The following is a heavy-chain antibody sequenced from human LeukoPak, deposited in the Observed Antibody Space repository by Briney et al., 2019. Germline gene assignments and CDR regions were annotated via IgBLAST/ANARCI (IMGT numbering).Heavy chain of an antibody. D-gene: IGHD3-10*01. V-gene: IGHV3-7*01. CDR3: ARFWTSETRRGSVDY. CDR1: GFIFSNNW. CDR2: IKGDGSET. Sequence: GGSLRLSCAASGFIFSNNWMSWVRQAPGKGLEWVANIKGDGSETYYVDSVKGRFTISRDNTRNSLYLQMNSLRAEDTAVYYCARFWTSETRRGSVDYWGQGTLVTVSS. J-gene: IGHJ4*02.